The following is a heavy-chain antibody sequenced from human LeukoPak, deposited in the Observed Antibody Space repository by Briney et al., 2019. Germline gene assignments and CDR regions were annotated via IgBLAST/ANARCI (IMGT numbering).Heavy chain of an antibody. V-gene: IGHV3-23*01. J-gene: IGHJ4*02. CDR2: VGGRSSGT. CDR3: AKDPMIVVVHTVDY. D-gene: IGHD3-22*01. Sequence: GGSLRLSCAASGFTFSNYAVSWVRQAPRKGLEWVSTVGGRSSGTYYADSVKGRFTISRDNSENTFYLQMNSLRAEDTAVYYCAKDPMIVVVHTVDYWGQGTLVTVSS. CDR1: GFTFSNYA.